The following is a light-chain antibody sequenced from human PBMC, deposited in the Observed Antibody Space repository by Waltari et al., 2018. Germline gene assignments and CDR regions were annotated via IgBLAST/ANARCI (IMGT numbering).Light chain of an antibody. CDR3: QHFNSYPFI. CDR1: QSIGNY. CDR2: MAS. J-gene: IGKJ2*01. Sequence: DIQLTQSPSTLSASVGDGVAITCRPSQSIGNYVAWYQQKPGKAPKLLIFMASTLQREVPSRFSGSGSGTEFALTISGLQADDFATYFCQHFNSYPFIFGRGTKLEIK. V-gene: IGKV1-5*03.